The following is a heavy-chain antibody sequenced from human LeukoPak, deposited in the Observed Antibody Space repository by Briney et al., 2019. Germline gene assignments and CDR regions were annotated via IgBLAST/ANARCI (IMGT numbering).Heavy chain of an antibody. J-gene: IGHJ5*02. D-gene: IGHD2-2*02. CDR1: GGSIGSYY. V-gene: IGHV4-59*01. Sequence: SETLSLTCTVSGGSIGSYYWSWIRQPPGKGLEWIGYIYYSGSASYNPSLKTRVTISVDTSKNQFSLNLSSVTAADAAVYYCARGGYCSSTTCYTARFFDPWGQGTLVTVSS. CDR2: IYYSGSA. CDR3: ARGGYCSSTTCYTARFFDP.